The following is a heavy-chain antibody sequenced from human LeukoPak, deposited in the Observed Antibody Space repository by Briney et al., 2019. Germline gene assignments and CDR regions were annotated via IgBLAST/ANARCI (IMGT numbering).Heavy chain of an antibody. CDR3: ARLIMVRGVLSDYYHYYMDV. J-gene: IGHJ6*03. CDR1: GFTFSSYE. V-gene: IGHV3-7*01. Sequence: GGSLRLSCAASGFTFSSYEMNWVRQAPGRGLEWVANIKHDSSDRHFVDSVKGRFTISRDNAKNSLYLQMNILRAEDTALYYCARLIMVRGVLSDYYHYYMDVWGKGTTVTVSS. CDR2: IKHDSSDR. D-gene: IGHD3-10*01.